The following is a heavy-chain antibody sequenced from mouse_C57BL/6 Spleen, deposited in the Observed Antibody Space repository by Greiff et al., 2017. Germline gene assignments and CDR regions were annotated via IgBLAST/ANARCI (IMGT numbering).Heavy chain of an antibody. Sequence: VQLKESGPELVKPGASVKISCKASGYSFTGYYMNWVKQSPEKSLEWIGEINPSTGGTTYNQKFKAKATLTVDKSSSTAYMQLKSLTSEDSAVYYCARAVGTGGFAYWGQGTLVTVSA. J-gene: IGHJ3*01. CDR3: ARAVGTGGFAY. CDR1: GYSFTGYY. V-gene: IGHV1-42*01. D-gene: IGHD4-1*01. CDR2: INPSTGGT.